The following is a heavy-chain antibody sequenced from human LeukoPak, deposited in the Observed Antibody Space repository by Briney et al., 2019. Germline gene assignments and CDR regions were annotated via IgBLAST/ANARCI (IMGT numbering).Heavy chain of an antibody. Sequence: PSQTLSLTCTVSGGSISSGSYYWSWIRQPAGKGLEWTGRIYTSGSTNYNPSLKSRVTMSVDASKNQFSLKLSSVTAADTAVYYCARDNYYYDSSGYPLDYWGQGTLVTVSS. CDR3: ARDNYYYDSSGYPLDY. CDR2: IYTSGST. J-gene: IGHJ4*02. CDR1: GGSISSGSYY. V-gene: IGHV4-61*02. D-gene: IGHD3-22*01.